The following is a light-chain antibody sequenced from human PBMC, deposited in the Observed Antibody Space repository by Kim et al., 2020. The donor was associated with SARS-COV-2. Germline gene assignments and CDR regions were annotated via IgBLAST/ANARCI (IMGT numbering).Light chain of an antibody. J-gene: IGKJ2*01. CDR1: QTVTSS. CDR2: DVS. CDR3: QQYHKYYT. V-gene: IGKV3-15*01. Sequence: EIVMTQSPVTLSVSPGERATLSCRASQTVTSSLAWYQQKSVQAPRLVMYDVSTRASGITARFSGSGSGAEFTLTISSLESQEFEVYYCQQYHKYYTVGQGTKVDIK.